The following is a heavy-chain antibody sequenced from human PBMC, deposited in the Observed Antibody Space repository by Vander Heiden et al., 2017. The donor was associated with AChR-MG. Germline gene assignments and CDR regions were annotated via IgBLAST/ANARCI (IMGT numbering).Heavy chain of an antibody. CDR3: ARLIVVVTARFDY. CDR1: GGSISSSSYY. D-gene: IGHD2-21*02. Sequence: QLQLQESGPGLVKPSETLSLTCTVSGGSISSSSYYWGWIRQPPGKGLEWIGSIYYSGSTYYNPSLKSRVTISVDTSKNQFSLKLSSVTAADTAVYYCARLIVVVTARFDYWCQGTLVTVSS. J-gene: IGHJ4*02. V-gene: IGHV4-39*01. CDR2: IYYSGST.